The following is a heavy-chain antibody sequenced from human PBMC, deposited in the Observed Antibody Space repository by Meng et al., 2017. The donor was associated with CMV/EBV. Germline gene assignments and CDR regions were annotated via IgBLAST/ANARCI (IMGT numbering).Heavy chain of an antibody. D-gene: IGHD6-6*01. CDR3: AKSYSSSSSPH. CDR1: GFTVSSNY. Sequence: GESLKISCAASGFTVSSNYMSWVRQAPGKGLEWVSVIYSGGSTYYADSVKGRFTISRDNSKNTLYLQMNSLRAEDTAVYYCAKSYSSSSSPHWGQGTLVTVSS. CDR2: IYSGGST. J-gene: IGHJ4*02. V-gene: IGHV3-53*01.